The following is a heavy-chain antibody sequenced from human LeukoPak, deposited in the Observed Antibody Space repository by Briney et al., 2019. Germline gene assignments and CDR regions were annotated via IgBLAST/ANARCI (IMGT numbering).Heavy chain of an antibody. Sequence: ASETLSLTCTVSGGSISSYYWSWIRQPPGKGLEWIGYIYYSGSTNYDPSLKSRVTISVDTSKNQFSLKLSSVTAADTAVYYCARGGAVAGTGGLFDYWGQGTLVTVSS. CDR2: IYYSGST. J-gene: IGHJ4*02. D-gene: IGHD6-19*01. V-gene: IGHV4-59*08. CDR1: GGSISSYY. CDR3: ARGGAVAGTGGLFDY.